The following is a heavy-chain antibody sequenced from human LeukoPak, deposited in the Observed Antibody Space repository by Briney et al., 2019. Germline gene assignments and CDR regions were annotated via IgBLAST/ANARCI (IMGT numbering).Heavy chain of an antibody. CDR3: AELGITMIGGV. Sequence: GGSLRLSCAVSGFTFSTYTMNWVRQAPGKGLEWVSSISSGDTYIYYADSVKGRFTISRDNAKNSLYLQMNSLRAEDTAVYYCAELGITMIGGVWGKGTTVTISS. CDR1: GFTFSTYT. CDR2: ISSGDTYI. D-gene: IGHD3-10*02. V-gene: IGHV3-21*06. J-gene: IGHJ6*04.